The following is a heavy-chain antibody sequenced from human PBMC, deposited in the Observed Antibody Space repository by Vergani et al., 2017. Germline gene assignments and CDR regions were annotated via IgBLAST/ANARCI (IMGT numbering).Heavy chain of an antibody. Sequence: QVQLVQSGAEVKKPGSSVKVSCKASGGTFSSYAISWVRQAPGQGLEWMGRIIPIFGTANYAQKFQGRVTITAAESTSTAYMELSSLRSEDTAVYYCAIDSPSYCSSTSCQYAEWFDPWGQGTLVTVSS. D-gene: IGHD2-2*01. J-gene: IGHJ5*02. CDR1: GGTFSSYA. V-gene: IGHV1-69*18. CDR2: IIPIFGTA. CDR3: AIDSPSYCSSTSCQYAEWFDP.